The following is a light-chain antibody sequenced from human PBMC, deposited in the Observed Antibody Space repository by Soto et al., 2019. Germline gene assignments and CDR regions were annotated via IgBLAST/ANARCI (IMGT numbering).Light chain of an antibody. V-gene: IGKV1-9*01. CDR2: TAS. CDR3: QQRHSYPIT. CDR1: QGICSY. Sequence: DIQLTQSPSFLSASVGDGITISCRASQGICSYLAWYQQKPGKAPKLLIHTASTLQSGVPSRFSGSGAGAEFTLTISSLQPEDFATYYCQQRHSYPITFGQGTRLEIK. J-gene: IGKJ5*01.